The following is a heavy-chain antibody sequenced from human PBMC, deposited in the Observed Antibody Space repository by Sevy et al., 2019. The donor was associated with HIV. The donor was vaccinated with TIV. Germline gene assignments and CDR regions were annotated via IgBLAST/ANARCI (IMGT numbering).Heavy chain of an antibody. J-gene: IGHJ4*02. CDR1: GYTFTSYD. CDR2: MNPNSGNT. CDR3: ARVWGFGESDFDY. Sequence: ASVKVSCKASGYTFTSYDINWVRQATGQGLEWMGWMNPNSGNTGYAQKFQGRVTMTRKTSISTASMELGSLGSEDTAVSYCARVWGFGESDFDYWGQGTLVTVSS. D-gene: IGHD3-10*01. V-gene: IGHV1-8*01.